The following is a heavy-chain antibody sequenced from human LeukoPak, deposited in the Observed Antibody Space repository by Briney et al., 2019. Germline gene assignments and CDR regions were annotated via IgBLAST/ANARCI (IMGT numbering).Heavy chain of an antibody. V-gene: IGHV4-39*07. CDR2: IYYSGST. CDR1: GGSISSSSYY. D-gene: IGHD4-17*01. CDR3: ARGPTTVTRAFDY. J-gene: IGHJ4*02. Sequence: SETLSLTCTVSGGSISSSSYYWGWIRQPPGKGLEWIGSIYYSGSTYFNPSLKSRVTISVDTSKNQFSLKLSSVTAADTAVYYCARGPTTVTRAFDYWGQGTLVTVSS.